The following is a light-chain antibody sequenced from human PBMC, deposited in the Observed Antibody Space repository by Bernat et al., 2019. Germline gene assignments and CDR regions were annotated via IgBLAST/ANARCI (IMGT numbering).Light chain of an antibody. Sequence: EIVLTQSPGTLSLSPGERATLSCRAGQSVSSTYLAWYQQKPDQAPRLLIYGASSRATGIPDRFSGSGSGTDFTLTISSLQAEDVAVYYCQQSYTTPLTFGQGTRLEIK. V-gene: IGKV3-20*01. J-gene: IGKJ5*01. CDR1: QSVSSTY. CDR3: QQSYTTPLT. CDR2: GAS.